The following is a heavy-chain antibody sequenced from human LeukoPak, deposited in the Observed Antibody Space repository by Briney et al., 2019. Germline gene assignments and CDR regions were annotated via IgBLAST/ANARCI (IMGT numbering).Heavy chain of an antibody. D-gene: IGHD6-13*01. CDR3: ARTTLYSSSWYPYYFDY. J-gene: IGHJ4*02. CDR2: IYYSGST. Sequence: SETLSLTCTVSGGSISSSSYYWGWIRQPPGKGLEWIGSIYYSGSTYYNPSLKSRVAISVDTSKNQFSLKLSSVTAADTAVYYCARTTLYSSSWYPYYFDYWGQGTLVTVSS. V-gene: IGHV4-39*07. CDR1: GGSISSSSYY.